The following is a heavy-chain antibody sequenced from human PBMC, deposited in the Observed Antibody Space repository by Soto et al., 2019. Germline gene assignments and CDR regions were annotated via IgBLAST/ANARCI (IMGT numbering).Heavy chain of an antibody. J-gene: IGHJ4*02. CDR1: GYIFIDYW. D-gene: IGHD2-15*01. Sequence: VASLTISCNASGYIFIDYWICWVRQMPGKGLEWMGIVYPRDSDTRYSPSFQGQVTISADRSTGTAFLQWRSLKASDTALYYCARPPLPGYSIHFNSWGQGTLVTVSS. CDR2: VYPRDSDT. CDR3: ARPPLPGYSIHFNS. V-gene: IGHV5-51*01.